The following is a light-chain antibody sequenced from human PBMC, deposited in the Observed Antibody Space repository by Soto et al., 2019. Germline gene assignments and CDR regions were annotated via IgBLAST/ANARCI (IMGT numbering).Light chain of an antibody. J-gene: IGKJ4*01. Sequence: DIQMTQSPSSLSASVGDRVTITCQASQGISDFLNWYQQKPGKAPKFLIYDASNLETGVPSRFSGGGSGTDFTFTISSLQPEDIATYYCQQYDYLPLTFGGGTRVEIK. V-gene: IGKV1-33*01. CDR1: QGISDF. CDR2: DAS. CDR3: QQYDYLPLT.